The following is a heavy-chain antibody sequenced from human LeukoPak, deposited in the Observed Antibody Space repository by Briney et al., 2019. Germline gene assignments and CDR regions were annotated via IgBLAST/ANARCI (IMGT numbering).Heavy chain of an antibody. J-gene: IGHJ4*02. CDR1: GFTFSSYG. CDR3: AREEGYYDFWSGYYIPNYFDY. V-gene: IGHV3-30*02. Sequence: GGSLRLSCAASGFTFSSYGMHWVRQAPGKGLEWVAFIRYDGSNKYYADSVKGRFTISRDNSKNTLYLQMNSLRAEDTAVYYCAREEGYYDFWSGYYIPNYFDYWGQGTLVTVSS. D-gene: IGHD3-3*01. CDR2: IRYDGSNK.